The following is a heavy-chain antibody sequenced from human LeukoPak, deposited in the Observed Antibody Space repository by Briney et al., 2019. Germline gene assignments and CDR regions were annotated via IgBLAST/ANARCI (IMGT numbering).Heavy chain of an antibody. CDR2: IIPIFGTA. CDR1: GGTFSSYA. D-gene: IGHD3-22*01. CDR3: ARCYYDGAYFDY. J-gene: IGHJ4*02. Sequence: GASVKVSCNASGGTFSSYAISWVRQAPGQRLEWMGGIIPIFGTANYAQKFQGRVTITADESTSTAYMELSSLRSEDTAVYYCARCYYDGAYFDYWGQGTLVTVSS. V-gene: IGHV1-69*13.